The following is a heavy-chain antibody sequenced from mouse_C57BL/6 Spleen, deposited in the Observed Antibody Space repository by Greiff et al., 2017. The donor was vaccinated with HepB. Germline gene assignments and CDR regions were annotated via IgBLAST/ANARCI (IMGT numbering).Heavy chain of an antibody. CDR3: AREENYYDY. D-gene: IGHD1-1*01. J-gene: IGHJ2*01. V-gene: IGHV1-20*01. Sequence: EVQRVESGPELVKPGDSVKISCKASGYSFTGYFMNWVMQSHGKSLEWIGRINPYNGDTFYNQKFKGKATLTVDKSSSTAHMELRSLTSEDSAVYYCAREENYYDYWGQGTTLTVSS. CDR2: INPYNGDT. CDR1: GYSFTGYF.